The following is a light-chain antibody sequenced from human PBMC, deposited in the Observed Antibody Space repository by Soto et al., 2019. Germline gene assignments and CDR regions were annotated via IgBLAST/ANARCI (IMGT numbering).Light chain of an antibody. Sequence: DIQMTQSPSTLSASVGDGVTITCRASQSIRSWLAWYQQKPGRAPKLLIYKASNLESGVPSRFSGSGSGTEFTLTISSLQPDDFATYYCQEYTSYLWTFGQGTKVDIK. CDR3: QEYTSYLWT. J-gene: IGKJ1*01. CDR1: QSIRSW. V-gene: IGKV1-5*03. CDR2: KAS.